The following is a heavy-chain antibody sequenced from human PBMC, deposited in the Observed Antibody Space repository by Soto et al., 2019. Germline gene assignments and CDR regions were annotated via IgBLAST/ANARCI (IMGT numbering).Heavy chain of an antibody. J-gene: IGHJ1*01. CDR1: GYTFTSYD. V-gene: IGHV1-8*01. D-gene: IGHD2-15*01. Sequence: QVQLVQSGAEVKKPGASVKVSCKASGYTFTSYDINWVRQATGQGLEWMEWMNPNSGNTGYAQKFQARVPINGNTSISTADMELSSVRSEDTAVYYCARGRYCSGGSCYRGDFQHWGQGTLVTVSS. CDR2: MNPNSGNT. CDR3: ARGRYCSGGSCYRGDFQH.